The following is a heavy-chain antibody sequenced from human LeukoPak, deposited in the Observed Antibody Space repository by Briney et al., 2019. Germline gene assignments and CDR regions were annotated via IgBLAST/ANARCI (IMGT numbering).Heavy chain of an antibody. D-gene: IGHD3-22*01. CDR1: GFTFSSYW. V-gene: IGHV3-7*01. CDR2: IKQDGSGK. CDR3: ARNHNYDSSDY. J-gene: IGHJ4*02. Sequence: PGGSLRLSCAASGFTFSSYWMTWVRQTPGKGLEWVANIKQDGSGKYYVDSVKGRFTISRDNAKNSLYLQMNSLRAEDTAVYFCARNHNYDSSDYWGQGTLVTVSS.